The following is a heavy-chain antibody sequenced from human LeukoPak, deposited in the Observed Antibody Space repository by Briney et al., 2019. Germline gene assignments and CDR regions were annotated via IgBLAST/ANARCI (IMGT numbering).Heavy chain of an antibody. D-gene: IGHD2-15*01. V-gene: IGHV3-74*01. CDR1: GFTFSDYW. Sequence: SGGSLRLSCAASGFTFSDYWMHWVRQVPGKGLVYVSRINNDGGSANYADSAKGRFTISRDNAKNTLYMQMNNLRAEDTAIYYCAKSILARCSGATCYPFGYWGQGTPVTVSS. CDR3: AKSILARCSGATCYPFGY. J-gene: IGHJ4*02. CDR2: INNDGGSA.